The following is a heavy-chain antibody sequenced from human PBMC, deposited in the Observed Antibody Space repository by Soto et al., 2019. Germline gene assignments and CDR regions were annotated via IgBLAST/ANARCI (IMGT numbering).Heavy chain of an antibody. Sequence: GGSLRLSCAASGFIFSSSAMAWVRQAPGKGLEWVSAISSSGGTTYYADSVKGRFTISRDNSKNTLYLQVNSLRAEDTAVYYCAKRAPYYFDYWGQGTLVTVSS. CDR3: AKRAPYYFDY. CDR1: GFIFSSSA. V-gene: IGHV3-23*01. CDR2: ISSSGGTT. J-gene: IGHJ4*02.